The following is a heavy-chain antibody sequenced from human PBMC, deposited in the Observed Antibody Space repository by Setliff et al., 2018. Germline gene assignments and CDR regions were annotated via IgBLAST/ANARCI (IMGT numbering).Heavy chain of an antibody. CDR3: ARALLPIYDYSNYEEENYAFDI. D-gene: IGHD4-4*01. J-gene: IGHJ3*02. CDR1: GGTFSSYA. CDR2: IIPIFGTA. V-gene: IGHV1-69*06. Sequence: GASVKVSCKASGGTFSSYAISWVRQAPGQGLEWIGRIIPIFGTANYAQKFQGRVTITADKSTSTAYMELSSLRSEDTAVYYCARALLPIYDYSNYEEENYAFDIWGQGTMVTVSS.